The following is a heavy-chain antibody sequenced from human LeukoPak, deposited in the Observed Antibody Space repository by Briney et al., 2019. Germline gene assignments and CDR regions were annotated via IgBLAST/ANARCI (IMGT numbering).Heavy chain of an antibody. CDR3: ARKVGAHDY. CDR2: IKQDGSDN. J-gene: IGHJ4*02. V-gene: IGHV3-7*01. CDR1: GFIFSTYW. D-gene: IGHD1-26*01. Sequence: GGSLRLSCAASGFIFSTYWMSWVRQAPGKGLERVANIKQDGSDNYYVDSVKGRFTISRDNAKNSLYLQMNSLRAEDTAVYYCARKVGAHDYWGQGTLVTVSS.